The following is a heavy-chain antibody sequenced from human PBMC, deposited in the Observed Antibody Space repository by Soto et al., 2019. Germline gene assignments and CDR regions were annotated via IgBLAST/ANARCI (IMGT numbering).Heavy chain of an antibody. CDR1: GDTFSSYA. J-gene: IGHJ4*02. CDR3: ARVGPAHYYDSSGYYSPLDY. CDR2: IIPMFGTA. Sequence: QVQLVQSGAEVTKPGSSVKVSCKASGDTFSSYAINWVRQAPGQGLEWMGGIIPMFGTANYAQKFKGRVTITAGESTSTVYLEVSSLRSEDTAVYYCARVGPAHYYDSSGYYSPLDYWGQGTLVTVSS. D-gene: IGHD3-22*01. V-gene: IGHV1-69*01.